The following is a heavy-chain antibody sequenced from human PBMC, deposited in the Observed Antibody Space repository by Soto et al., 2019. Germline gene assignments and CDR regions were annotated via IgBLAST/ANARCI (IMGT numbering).Heavy chain of an antibody. Sequence: QVQLVESGGGVVQPGRSLRLSCAASGFTFSSYAMHWVRQAPGKGLEWVADISYDGSNKYYADSVKGRFTISRDNSKNTLYLQMNSLRAEDTAVYYCARDGTLYDSSGYYFGYWGQGTLVTVSS. V-gene: IGHV3-30-3*01. D-gene: IGHD3-22*01. J-gene: IGHJ4*02. CDR3: ARDGTLYDSSGYYFGY. CDR1: GFTFSSYA. CDR2: ISYDGSNK.